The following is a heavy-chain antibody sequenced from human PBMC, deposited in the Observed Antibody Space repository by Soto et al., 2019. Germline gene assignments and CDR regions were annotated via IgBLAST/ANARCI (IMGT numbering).Heavy chain of an antibody. J-gene: IGHJ1*01. V-gene: IGHV3-66*01. CDR1: GFTVSSNY. D-gene: IGHD2-2*01. CDR2: IYSGGST. CDR3: PQGFLSPFYQ. Sequence: EVQLVESGGGLVQPGGSLRLSCAASGFTVSSNYMSWVRQAPGKGLEWVSIIYSGGSTYYAGSVKGRLSISRDNSKTTVYLPMNSLGAEDTAVYYCPQGFLSPFYQGGHGTLVTVCS.